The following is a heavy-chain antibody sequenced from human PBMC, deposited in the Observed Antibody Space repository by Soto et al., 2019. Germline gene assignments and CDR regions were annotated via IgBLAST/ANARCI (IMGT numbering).Heavy chain of an antibody. CDR3: ARDQHSSSYYFDY. CDR1: GCTFTSYA. V-gene: IGHV1-3*01. D-gene: IGHD6-6*01. Sequence: GASVKVSCKASGCTFTSYAMHWVRQAPGQRLEWMGWINAGNGNTKYSQKFQGRVTITRDTSASTAYMELSSLRSEDTAVYYCARDQHSSSYYFDYWGQGTLVTVSS. J-gene: IGHJ4*02. CDR2: INAGNGNT.